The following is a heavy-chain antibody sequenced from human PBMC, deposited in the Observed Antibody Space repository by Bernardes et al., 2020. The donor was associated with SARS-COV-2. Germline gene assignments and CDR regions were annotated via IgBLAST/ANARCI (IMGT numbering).Heavy chain of an antibody. CDR2: INSDTRRTT. V-gene: IGHV3-48*01. J-gene: IGHJ6*02. D-gene: IGHD2-8*01. CDR1: GFTFSNYA. Sequence: GGSLRLSCVASGFTFSNYAMNWVRQAPGKGLEWISFINSDTRRTTYYADSVRGRFTISRDNSKNTLYLQMHSLRAEDTAVYYCATGLMVFAIRWETHVWGQGTTVSVSS. CDR3: ATGLMVFAIRWETHV.